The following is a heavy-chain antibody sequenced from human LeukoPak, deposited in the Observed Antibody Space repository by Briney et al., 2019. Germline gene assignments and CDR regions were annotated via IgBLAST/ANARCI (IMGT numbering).Heavy chain of an antibody. Sequence: GGSLRLSCAASGFTFSSYGMHWVRQAPGKGLEWVAVISYDGSNKYYADSVKGRFTISRDNSKNTLYPQMNSLRAEDTAVYYCAKDQHDTAMVPLTQGYYYGMDVWGQGTTVTVSS. J-gene: IGHJ6*02. V-gene: IGHV3-30*18. CDR2: ISYDGSNK. CDR3: AKDQHDTAMVPLTQGYYYGMDV. D-gene: IGHD5-18*01. CDR1: GFTFSSYG.